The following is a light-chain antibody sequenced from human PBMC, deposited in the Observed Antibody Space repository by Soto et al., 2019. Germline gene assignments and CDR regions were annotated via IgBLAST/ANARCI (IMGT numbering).Light chain of an antibody. CDR1: SSDVGGYNY. J-gene: IGLJ1*01. CDR3: RSYAGRYTYV. CDR2: DVS. V-gene: IGLV2-11*01. Sequence: QSVLTQPRSVSGSPGQSVTISCAGTSSDVGGYNYVSWYQQHPGKAPKLMIYDVSKRPSGVPDRCSGSKSGNTASLTISGLQADDEADYYCRSYAGRYTYVFGTGTKATVL.